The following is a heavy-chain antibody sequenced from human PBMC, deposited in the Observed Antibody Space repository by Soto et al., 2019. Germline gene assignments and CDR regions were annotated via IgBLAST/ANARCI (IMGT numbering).Heavy chain of an antibody. V-gene: IGHV4-30-2*06. CDR3: ARDSYAMSSFALDV. J-gene: IGHJ6*02. CDR1: GDSISSGGFP. Sequence: QLQLQESGSGLVETAQTLSLTCIVSGDSISSGGFPWTWIRQSTGKGLEWIGYVYRTGATSYNPSLESRASMSVGTSRNQFSLKLMSVTPADSAVYFCARDSYAMSSFALDVWGRGTAVTVSS. D-gene: IGHD2-2*01. CDR2: VYRTGAT.